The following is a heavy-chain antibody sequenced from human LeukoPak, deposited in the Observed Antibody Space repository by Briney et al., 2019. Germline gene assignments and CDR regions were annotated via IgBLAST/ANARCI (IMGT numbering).Heavy chain of an antibody. V-gene: IGHV3-23*01. CDR3: AKVRPMTTVNRYYFDY. Sequence: GGSLRLSCAASGFTFSSYAMSWVRQAPGKGLEWVSAISGSGGSTYYADSVKGRFTISRDNSENTLYLQMNSLRAEDTAVYYCAKVRPMTTVNRYYFDYWGQGTLVTVSS. J-gene: IGHJ4*02. CDR2: ISGSGGST. D-gene: IGHD4-11*01. CDR1: GFTFSSYA.